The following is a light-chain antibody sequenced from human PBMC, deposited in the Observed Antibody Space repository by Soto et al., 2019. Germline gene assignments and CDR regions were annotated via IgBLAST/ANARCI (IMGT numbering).Light chain of an antibody. V-gene: IGLV2-14*01. CDR1: SSDVGGYKY. Sequence: QSALTQPASVSGSTGPSITISCTGTSSDVGGYKYVSWYQQHPGKAPKLMIYDVSNRPSGVSNRFSGSKSGNTASLTISGLQAEDDADYYCSSYTSSSTLDVVFGGGTELTVL. CDR2: DVS. J-gene: IGLJ2*01. CDR3: SSYTSSSTLDVV.